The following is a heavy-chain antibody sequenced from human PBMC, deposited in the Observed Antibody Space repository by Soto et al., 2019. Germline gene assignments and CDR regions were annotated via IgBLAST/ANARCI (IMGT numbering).Heavy chain of an antibody. J-gene: IGHJ5*02. Sequence: QVQLQESGPGLVKPSQTLSLTCTVSGGSISSGDYYWSWSLQPPGKGLEWIGYIYYSGSTYYNPSLKRRVTISVDTSKHHFSLKLSSVTAADTAVYYCARAPSYYDAPWGQGTLVTVSS. V-gene: IGHV4-30-4*01. CDR1: GGSISSGDYY. CDR3: ARAPSYYDAP. D-gene: IGHD3-22*01. CDR2: IYYSGST.